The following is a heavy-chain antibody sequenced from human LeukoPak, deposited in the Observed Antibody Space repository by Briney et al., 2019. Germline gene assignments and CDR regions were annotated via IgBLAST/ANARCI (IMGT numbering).Heavy chain of an antibody. J-gene: IGHJ4*02. CDR1: RFTFSSYA. Sequence: GGSLRLSCAASRFTFSSYAMSWVRQAPGKGLEWVSDISVSGGSTYYADSVKGRFTISRDNSKNTLFLQMNSLRPEDTAVYYCARCPDYDILADYFDYWGQGTLVTVSS. CDR3: ARCPDYDILADYFDY. CDR2: ISVSGGST. D-gene: IGHD3-9*01. V-gene: IGHV3-23*01.